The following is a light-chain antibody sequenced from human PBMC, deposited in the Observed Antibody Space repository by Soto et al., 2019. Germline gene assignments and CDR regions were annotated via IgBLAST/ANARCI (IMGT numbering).Light chain of an antibody. J-gene: IGLJ1*01. V-gene: IGLV2-14*01. Sequence: QSALTQTASVSGSPGQSITISCTGTSSDVGVYNYVSWYQQHPGKAPKLMIYEVSNRPSGVSNRFSGSKSGNTASLTISGLQAEDEADYYCSSYTSSSTYVFGTGTKVTVL. CDR3: SSYTSSSTYV. CDR2: EVS. CDR1: SSDVGVYNY.